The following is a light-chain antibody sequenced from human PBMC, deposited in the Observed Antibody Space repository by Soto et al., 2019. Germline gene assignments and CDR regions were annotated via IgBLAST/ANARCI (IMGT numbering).Light chain of an antibody. Sequence: QLVLTQSPSASASLGASVKLTCILSSGHSSYAIAWHQQQPDKGPRYLMKLNSDGSHSKGDGIPDRFSGSSSGAERHLTISSLQSEDEADYYCQTWGTAIHDVVFGGGTKVTVL. CDR2: LNSDGSH. V-gene: IGLV4-69*01. CDR3: QTWGTAIHDVV. J-gene: IGLJ2*01. CDR1: SGHSSYA.